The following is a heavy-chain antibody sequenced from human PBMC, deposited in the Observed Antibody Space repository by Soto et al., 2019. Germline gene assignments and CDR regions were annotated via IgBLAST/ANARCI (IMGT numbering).Heavy chain of an antibody. D-gene: IGHD5-12*01. CDR2: VLHSGTT. Sequence: PSETLSLTCTVSGGPVSNDNYSWNWIRQPPGKGLEWIAYVLHSGTTNYNPSLKSRVTILVDTSKSQFSLNLRSVTAADTAVYYCARRIVATETFDYWGQGTLVTVSS. CDR3: ARRIVATETFDY. V-gene: IGHV4-61*01. J-gene: IGHJ4*02. CDR1: GGPVSNDNYS.